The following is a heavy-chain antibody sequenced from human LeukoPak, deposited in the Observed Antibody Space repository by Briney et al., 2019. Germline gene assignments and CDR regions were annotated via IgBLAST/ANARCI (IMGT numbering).Heavy chain of an antibody. CDR3: ASSITHDYGFDP. CDR2: ISGSGGST. V-gene: IGHV3-23*01. D-gene: IGHD5-12*01. CDR1: GFTFSSYE. J-gene: IGHJ5*02. Sequence: GGSLRLSCAASGFTFSSYEMNWVRQAPGKGLEWVSAISGSGGSTYYADSVKGRFTISRDNSKNTLYLQMNSLRAEDTAVYYCASSITHDYGFDPWGQGTLVTVSS.